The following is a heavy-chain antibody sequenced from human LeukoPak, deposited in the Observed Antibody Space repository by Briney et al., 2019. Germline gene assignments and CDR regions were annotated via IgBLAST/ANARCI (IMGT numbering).Heavy chain of an antibody. J-gene: IGHJ4*02. V-gene: IGHV3-48*01. CDR1: GFTFSSYT. D-gene: IGHD2-8*01. CDR2: INGPATNI. CDR3: AKDPDCTSGVCYTFFDY. Sequence: GGSLRLSCAASGFTFSSYTMNWVRQAPGKGLEWVSYINGPATNIFYADSVKGRFTISRDNSKNTLYLQMNSLRAEDTAVYYCAKDPDCTSGVCYTFFDYWGRGTLVTVSS.